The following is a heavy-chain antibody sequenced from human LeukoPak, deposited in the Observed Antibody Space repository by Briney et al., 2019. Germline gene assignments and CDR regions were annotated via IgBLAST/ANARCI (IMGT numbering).Heavy chain of an antibody. CDR1: GFTFGAYT. V-gene: IGHV3-23*01. CDR2: IFSRSESI. Sequence: GGSLRLSCAASGFTFGAYTINWVRQAPGKGLEWVSCIFSRSESILYADSVKGRFTISRDNSKNTLYLQMNSLRAEDTAVYYCAKGKGQWLVVFDYWGQGTLVTVSS. D-gene: IGHD6-19*01. CDR3: AKGKGQWLVVFDY. J-gene: IGHJ4*02.